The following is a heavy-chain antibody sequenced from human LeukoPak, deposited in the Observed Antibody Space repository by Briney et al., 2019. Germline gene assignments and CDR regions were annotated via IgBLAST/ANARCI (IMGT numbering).Heavy chain of an antibody. CDR2: INHSGST. J-gene: IGHJ2*01. CDR1: GGSFSGYY. CDR3: ARGCRDGYSNYWYFDL. Sequence: SETLSLTCAVYGGSFSGYYWSWIRQPPGKGLEWIGEINHSGSTNYNPSLKSRVTISVDTSKNQFSLRLSSVTAADTAVYYCARGCRDGYSNYWYFDLWGRGTLVTVSS. V-gene: IGHV4-34*01. D-gene: IGHD5-24*01.